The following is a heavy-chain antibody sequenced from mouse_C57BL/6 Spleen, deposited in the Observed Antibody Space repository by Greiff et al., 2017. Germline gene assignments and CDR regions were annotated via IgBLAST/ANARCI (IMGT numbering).Heavy chain of an antibody. Sequence: DVHLVESGGGLVKPGGSLKLSCAASGFTFSDYGMHWVRQAPEKGLEWVAYISSGSSTIYYADTVKGRFTISRDNAKNTLFLQMTSLRSEDTAMYYCAATILTLDAMGYWGQGTSVTVSS. CDR2: ISSGSSTI. CDR1: GFTFSDYG. V-gene: IGHV5-17*01. D-gene: IGHD2-5*01. CDR3: AATILTLDAMGY. J-gene: IGHJ4*01.